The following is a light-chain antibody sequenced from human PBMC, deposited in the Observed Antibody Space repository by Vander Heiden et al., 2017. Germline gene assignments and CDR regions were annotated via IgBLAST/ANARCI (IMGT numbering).Light chain of an antibody. V-gene: IGKV1-27*01. CDR3: QKYNTGVT. Sequence: DIQMTQSPSSLSASVGDTLTITCRASQGISNYLAWYQQRPGQVPKLLIYAAYTLQSGVPSRFSGGGSGTDFTLTISSLQPEDVATYYCQKYNTGVTFGPGTKVDLK. CDR2: AAY. J-gene: IGKJ3*01. CDR1: QGISNY.